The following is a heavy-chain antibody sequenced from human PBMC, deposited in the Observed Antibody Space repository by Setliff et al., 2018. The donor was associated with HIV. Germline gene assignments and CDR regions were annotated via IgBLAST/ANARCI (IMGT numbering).Heavy chain of an antibody. D-gene: IGHD3-22*01. CDR2: IYYSGST. CDR3: AARHITMIVVGLGY. CDR1: GGSISSSSYY. Sequence: SETLSLTCTVSGGSISSSSYYWGWIRQPPGKGLEWIGSIYYSGSTYYNPSLKSRVTISVDTSKNQFSLKLSSVTAADTAVYYCAARHITMIVVGLGYWGQGTLVTVSS. J-gene: IGHJ4*02. V-gene: IGHV4-39*07.